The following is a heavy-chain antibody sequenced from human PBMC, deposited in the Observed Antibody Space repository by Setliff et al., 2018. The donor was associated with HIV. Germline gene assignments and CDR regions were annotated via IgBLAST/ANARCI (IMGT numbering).Heavy chain of an antibody. CDR3: ARVDCSGTSCYRDSYYYMDV. Sequence: SETLSLTCAVPGYSISSGYYWGWIRQPPGKGLEYIGSIYYSGSTYYNPSLKSRVTISVDTSKNQFSLNLSSVTAADTAVYYCARVDCSGTSCYRDSYYYMDVWGKGTTVTVSS. J-gene: IGHJ6*03. CDR1: GYSISSGYY. CDR2: IYYSGST. V-gene: IGHV4-38-2*01. D-gene: IGHD2-2*01.